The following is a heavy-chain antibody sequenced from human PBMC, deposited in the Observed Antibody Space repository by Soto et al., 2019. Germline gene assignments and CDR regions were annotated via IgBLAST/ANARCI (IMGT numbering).Heavy chain of an antibody. Sequence: QVQLVQSGAEVKKPGASVNVSCKASGYTFTTYGISWVRQAPGQGLEWLGWISAHNGNTNYAQKLQGRVTMTTDTATSTAYMELRSLRSDDTAVYYCARDESHSSDWYDAFDIWGQGTMVTVSS. CDR1: GYTFTTYG. V-gene: IGHV1-18*01. J-gene: IGHJ3*02. CDR3: ARDESHSSDWYDAFDI. CDR2: ISAHNGNT. D-gene: IGHD6-19*01.